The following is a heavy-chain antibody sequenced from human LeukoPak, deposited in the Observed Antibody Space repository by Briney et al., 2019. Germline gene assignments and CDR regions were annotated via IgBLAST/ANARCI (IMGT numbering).Heavy chain of an antibody. V-gene: IGHV3-30-3*01. Sequence: PGGSLRLSCAASGFTFSSYAMHWVRQAPGKGLEWVAVISYDGSNKYHADSVKGRFTISRDNPGNVVYLQMDSLRAEDTAVYYCSRVAQSGPTGWFDPWGQGTLVTVSS. CDR2: ISYDGSNK. J-gene: IGHJ5*02. D-gene: IGHD1-1*01. CDR1: GFTFSSYA. CDR3: SRVAQSGPTGWFDP.